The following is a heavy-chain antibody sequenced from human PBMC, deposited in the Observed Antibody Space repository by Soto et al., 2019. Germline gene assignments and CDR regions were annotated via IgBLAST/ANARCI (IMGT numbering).Heavy chain of an antibody. D-gene: IGHD1-20*01. J-gene: IGHJ6*02. Sequence: ASVKVSCKASGYTFTSYYMHWVRQAPGQGLEWMGIINPSGGSTSYAQKFQGRVTMTRGTSTSTVYMELSSLRSEDTAVYYCAREPPTANWNGLYYGMDVWGQGTTVTVSS. CDR1: GYTFTSYY. CDR3: AREPPTANWNGLYYGMDV. V-gene: IGHV1-46*01. CDR2: INPSGGST.